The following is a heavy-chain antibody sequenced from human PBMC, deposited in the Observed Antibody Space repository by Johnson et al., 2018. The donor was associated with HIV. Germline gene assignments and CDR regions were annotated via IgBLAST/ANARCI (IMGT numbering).Heavy chain of an antibody. Sequence: QVQLVESGGGLVQPGGSLRLSCAASGFTFSSYDMHWVRQATGKGLEWVAVIWSDGSNKYYAASVKGRFTVSRDNSKNTLYLQMSNLRADDTAVYYCAIDTREWQLRGWEDFDIWGQGTVVTVSS. CDR2: IWSDGSNK. J-gene: IGHJ3*02. CDR3: AIDTREWQLRGWEDFDI. V-gene: IGHV3-33*03. CDR1: GFTFSSYD. D-gene: IGHD5-24*01.